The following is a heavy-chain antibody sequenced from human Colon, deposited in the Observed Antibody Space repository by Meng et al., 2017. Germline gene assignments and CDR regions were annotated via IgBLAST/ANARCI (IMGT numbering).Heavy chain of an antibody. Sequence: GESLKISCQGSGFNFPSYWIGWVRQMLGKGLEWTGVVYGGDSDARYSQSFEGQVTMSVDRSTDTAYLQWSSLKASDSAMYFCARAIPMASSYYFDYWGQGTVVTVSS. V-gene: IGHV5-51*01. J-gene: IGHJ4*02. CDR2: VYGGDSDA. CDR1: GFNFPSYW. CDR3: ARAIPMASSYYFDY. D-gene: IGHD5-24*01.